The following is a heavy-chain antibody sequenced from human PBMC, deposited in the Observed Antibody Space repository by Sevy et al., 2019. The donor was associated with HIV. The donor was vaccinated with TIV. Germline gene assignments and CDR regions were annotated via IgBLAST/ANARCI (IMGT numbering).Heavy chain of an antibody. CDR2: IYYSGST. D-gene: IGHD3-16*01. CDR3: ARDLRGLGIDY. CDR1: GGSISSGGYY. Sequence: SETLSLTCTVSGGSISSGGYYWSWIRQHPGKGLEWIGYIYYSGSTYYNPSLKSRVTISVDTSKNQFSLKLSSVTAADTAVYYCARDLRGLGIDYWGQGTLVTVSP. V-gene: IGHV4-31*03. J-gene: IGHJ4*02.